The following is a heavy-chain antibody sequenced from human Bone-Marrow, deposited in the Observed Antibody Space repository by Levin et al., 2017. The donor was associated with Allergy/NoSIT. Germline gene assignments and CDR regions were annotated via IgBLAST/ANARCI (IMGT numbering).Heavy chain of an antibody. Sequence: GGSLRLSCAASGFTFSRYWMSWVRQAPGKGLEWVANIGQDGSEKYYVDSVKGRFTISRDNAKTSLLLHMTSLRAEDMAVYYCATYGLGSYYYENWGQGTLVTVSS. J-gene: IGHJ4*02. D-gene: IGHD3-10*01. V-gene: IGHV3-7*01. CDR1: GFTFSRYW. CDR2: IGQDGSEK. CDR3: ATYGLGSYYYEN.